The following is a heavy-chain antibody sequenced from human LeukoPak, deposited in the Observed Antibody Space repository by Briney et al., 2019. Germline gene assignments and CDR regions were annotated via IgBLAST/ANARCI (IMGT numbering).Heavy chain of an antibody. CDR1: GGSFSGYY. CDR3: ARERSTVPYYYYYYMDV. V-gene: IGHV4-34*01. D-gene: IGHD2-2*01. J-gene: IGHJ6*03. CDR2: INHSGST. Sequence: SETLSLTCAVYGGSFSGYYWSWIRQPPGKGLEWIGEINHSGSTNYNPSLKSRVTISVDTSKNKFSLTLSSVTAADTAVYYCARERSTVPYYYYYYMDVWGKGTTVTVSS.